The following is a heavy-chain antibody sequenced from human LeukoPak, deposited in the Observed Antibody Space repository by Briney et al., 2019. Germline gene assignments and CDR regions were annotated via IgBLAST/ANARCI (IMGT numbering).Heavy chain of an antibody. CDR2: IWYDGSKE. J-gene: IGHJ4*02. CDR3: ARVTCSVGSCYVGLGIDY. CDR1: GFTFSHYG. V-gene: IGHV3-33*01. D-gene: IGHD2-15*01. Sequence: GGSLRLSCAASGFTFSHYGMHWVRQAPGKGLEWVAIIWYDGSKEYYEDSVKGRFTISRDNSKNTLYLQMNSLRAEDTAVYYCARVTCSVGSCYVGLGIDYWGQGTLVTVSS.